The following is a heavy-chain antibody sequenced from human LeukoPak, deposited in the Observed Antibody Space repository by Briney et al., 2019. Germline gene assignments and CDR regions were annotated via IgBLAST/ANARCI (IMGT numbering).Heavy chain of an antibody. CDR3: ATLYNPDYYDSSGYLIDFDY. J-gene: IGHJ4*02. D-gene: IGHD3-22*01. Sequence: GGSLRLSCAASGFTFSSYSMNWVRQAPGKGLEWVSYISSSSSTIYYADSVKGRFTISRDNAKNSLYLQMNSLRAEDTAVYYCATLYNPDYYDSSGYLIDFDYWGQGTLVTVSS. CDR1: GFTFSSYS. V-gene: IGHV3-48*04. CDR2: ISSSSSTI.